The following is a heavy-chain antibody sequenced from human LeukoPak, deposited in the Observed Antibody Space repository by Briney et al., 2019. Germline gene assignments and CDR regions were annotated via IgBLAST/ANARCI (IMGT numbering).Heavy chain of an antibody. CDR1: GGSISSYY. Sequence: SETLSLTCTVSGGSISSYYWSWIRQPPGKGLEWIGYIYYTGSTNYNPSLKSRVTISVDTSKNQFSLKLRSVTAADTAVYYCARARDGYNSGLEAAFDIWGQGTMVTVSS. D-gene: IGHD5-24*01. CDR2: IYYTGST. J-gene: IGHJ3*02. V-gene: IGHV4-59*01. CDR3: ARARDGYNSGLEAAFDI.